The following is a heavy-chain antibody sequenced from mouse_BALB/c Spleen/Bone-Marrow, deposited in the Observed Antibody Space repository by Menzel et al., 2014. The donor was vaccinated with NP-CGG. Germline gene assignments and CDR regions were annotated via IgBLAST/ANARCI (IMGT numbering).Heavy chain of an antibody. V-gene: IGHV14-3*02. J-gene: IGHJ4*01. D-gene: IGHD1-1*01. CDR1: GFNIKDTY. Sequence: EVKLMESGAELVKPGASVKLSCTASGFNIKDTYMHWVKQRPEQGLEWIGRIDPANGNTKYDPKFQGKATITADTSSNTAYLQLSSLTSEDTAVYYCARDYGGSYYYAMDYWGQGTSVTVSS. CDR3: ARDYGGSYYYAMDY. CDR2: IDPANGNT.